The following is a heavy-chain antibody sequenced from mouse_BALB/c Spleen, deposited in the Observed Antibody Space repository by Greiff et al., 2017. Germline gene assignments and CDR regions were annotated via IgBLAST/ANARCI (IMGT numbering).Heavy chain of an antibody. CDR3: ARSGKGAMDY. CDR1: GYTFTSYW. Sequence: VKVVESGAELAKPGASVKMSCKASGYTFTSYWMHWVKQRPGQGLEWIGYINPSTGYTEYNQKFKDKATLTADKSSSTAYMQLSSLTSEDSAVYYCARSGKGAMDYWGQGTSVTVSS. CDR2: INPSTGYT. V-gene: IGHV1-7*01. J-gene: IGHJ4*01.